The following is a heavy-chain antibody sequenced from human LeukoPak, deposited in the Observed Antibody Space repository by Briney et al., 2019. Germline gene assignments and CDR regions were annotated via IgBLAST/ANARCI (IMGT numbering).Heavy chain of an antibody. D-gene: IGHD3-10*01. Sequence: VASVNVSCKASGYTFTGYYIHWLRQAPGQGLEWMGRINPNSGGTNRAQKFQDRVTMTRDTSITTAYMELSRLTSDDTAVYFCARESGDGSGSFDYWGQGTLVTVSS. J-gene: IGHJ4*02. CDR3: ARESGDGSGSFDY. CDR2: INPNSGGT. V-gene: IGHV1-2*06. CDR1: GYTFTGYY.